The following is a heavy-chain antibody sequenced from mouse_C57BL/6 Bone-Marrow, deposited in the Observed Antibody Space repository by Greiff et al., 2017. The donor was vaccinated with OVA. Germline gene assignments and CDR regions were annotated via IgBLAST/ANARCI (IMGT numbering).Heavy chain of an antibody. CDR3: ARDYDVRYFDV. V-gene: IGHV1-53*01. CDR1: AYTFTTYW. Sequence: QVQLKQPGTELVKPGPSVKLSCKASAYTFTTYWIHWVNQRPRQGLEWIGNFNPSNGGLNYNEKFKSKPTLPVAKSSSTAYMQLRSLTSEDSEVYCCARDYDVRYFDVWGTGTTVTVSS. CDR2: FNPSNGGL. J-gene: IGHJ1*03. D-gene: IGHD2-4*01.